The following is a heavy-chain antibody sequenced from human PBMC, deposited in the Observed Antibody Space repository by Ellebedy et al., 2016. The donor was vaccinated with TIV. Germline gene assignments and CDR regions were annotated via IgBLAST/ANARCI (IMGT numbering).Heavy chain of an antibody. J-gene: IGHJ2*01. V-gene: IGHV4-59*01. D-gene: IGHD6-19*01. Sequence: SETLSLXCTVSGGTISDSYWTWLRQPPGKGLEWIGYLYYSGSTNYNPSLKSRVTISVDTSKKQFSLRLNSVTTADTAVYYCARRTTTYLDSSGLYFDLWGRGTLVTVSS. CDR2: LYYSGST. CDR1: GGTISDSY. CDR3: ARRTTTYLDSSGLYFDL.